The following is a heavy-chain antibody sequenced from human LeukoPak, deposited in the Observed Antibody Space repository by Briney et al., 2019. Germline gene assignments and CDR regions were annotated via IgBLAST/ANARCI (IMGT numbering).Heavy chain of an antibody. CDR2: ISGSGGST. J-gene: IGHJ4*02. D-gene: IGHD3-9*01. V-gene: IGHV3-23*01. CDR3: AKANYDILTGTRGFFDY. CDR1: GFTVSSNY. Sequence: GGSLRLSCAASGFTVSSNYMSWVRQAPGKGLEWVSAISGSGGSTYYADSVKGRFTISRDNSKNTLYLQMNSLRAEDTAVYYCAKANYDILTGTRGFFDYWGQGTLVTVSS.